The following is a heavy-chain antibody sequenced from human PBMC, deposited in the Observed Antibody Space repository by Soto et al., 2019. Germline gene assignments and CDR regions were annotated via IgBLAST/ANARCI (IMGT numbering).Heavy chain of an antibody. CDR3: ARASIPVGATGYDY. Sequence: ASVKVSCKASGYTFTGYYIHWVRQSPGQGLEWMGWINPNSGGTNYAQKFQGRVTMTRDTSISTAYMELSRLRSDDTAVYYCARASIPVGATGYDYWGQGTLVTVSS. V-gene: IGHV1-2*02. J-gene: IGHJ4*02. D-gene: IGHD1-26*01. CDR1: GYTFTGYY. CDR2: INPNSGGT.